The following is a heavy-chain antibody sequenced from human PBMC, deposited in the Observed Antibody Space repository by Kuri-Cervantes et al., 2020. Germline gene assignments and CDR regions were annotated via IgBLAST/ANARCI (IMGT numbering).Heavy chain of an antibody. J-gene: IGHJ4*02. V-gene: IGHV3-30*18. Sequence: GGSLRLSCAASGFTFSSYGMHWVRQAPGKGLEWVAVISYDGNNKYYADSVKGRFTISRDNSKNTLYLQMNSLRAEGTAVYYCAKGWRAPAATPFEYWGQGTLVTVSS. CDR2: ISYDGNNK. CDR1: GFTFSSYG. D-gene: IGHD2-2*01. CDR3: AKGWRAPAATPFEY.